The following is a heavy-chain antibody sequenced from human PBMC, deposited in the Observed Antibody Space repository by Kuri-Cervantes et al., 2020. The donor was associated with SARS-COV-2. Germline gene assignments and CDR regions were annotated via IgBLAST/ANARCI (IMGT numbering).Heavy chain of an antibody. V-gene: IGHV3-7*03. CDR2: IKQDGSEK. CDR1: GFTFSSYW. Sequence: GESLKISCAASGFTFSSYWMSWVRQAPGKGLEWVANIKQDGSEKYYVDSVKGRFTISRDNAKNSLYLQMNSLRAEDTAVYYCAKDEHHYDYVWGSYRYPYYYGMDVWGQGTTVTVSS. CDR3: AKDEHHYDYVWGSYRYPYYYGMDV. J-gene: IGHJ6*02. D-gene: IGHD3-16*02.